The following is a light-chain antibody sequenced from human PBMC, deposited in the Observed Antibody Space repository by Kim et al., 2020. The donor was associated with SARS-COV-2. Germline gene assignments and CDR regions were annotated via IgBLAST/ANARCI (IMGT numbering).Light chain of an antibody. Sequence: VSPGKRAALACRANQSDGKKLAWYQQQPSQSPRLLIFGTSTRATGGPARFSGSGSGTDFTLTISSLQSEDFAVYFCQQYNNWPPFTFGQGTKLEI. CDR3: QQYNNWPPFT. CDR1: QSDGKK. J-gene: IGKJ2*01. V-gene: IGKV3-15*01. CDR2: GTS.